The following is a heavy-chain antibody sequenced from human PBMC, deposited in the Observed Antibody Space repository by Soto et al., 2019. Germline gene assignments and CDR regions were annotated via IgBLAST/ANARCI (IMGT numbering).Heavy chain of an antibody. V-gene: IGHV3-11*06. J-gene: IGHJ4*02. Sequence: GGSLRLSCAPSEFTFMDYYMSWIRQAPGKGLEWVSYISSSSSYTNHADSVKGRFTTSRDNAKNSLYLQMSSLRAEDTAVYYCARNTNHKSFDYWGQGTLVTVSS. CDR3: ARNTNHKSFDY. CDR2: ISSSSSYT. CDR1: EFTFMDYY. D-gene: IGHD2-8*01.